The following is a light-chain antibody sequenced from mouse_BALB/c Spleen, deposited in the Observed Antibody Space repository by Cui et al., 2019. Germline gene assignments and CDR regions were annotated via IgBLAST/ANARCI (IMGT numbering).Light chain of an antibody. Sequence: DILMTRSPSSMSVSLGDTVSITCHASQGISSNIGWLQQKPGKSFKGLIYHGTNLEDGVPSRFSGSGSGADYSLTISSLESEDFADYYCVQYAQFPFTFGSGTKLEIK. CDR3: VQYAQFPFT. CDR1: QGISSN. CDR2: HGT. V-gene: IGKV14-100*01. J-gene: IGKJ4*01.